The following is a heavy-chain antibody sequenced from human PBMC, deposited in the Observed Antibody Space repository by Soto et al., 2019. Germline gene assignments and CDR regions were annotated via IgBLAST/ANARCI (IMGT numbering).Heavy chain of an antibody. V-gene: IGHV3-30-3*01. Sequence: QVQLVESGGGVVQPGRSLSLSCAASGFTFSNNAMDWFRQAPGKGLEWVAVISYDGSNKYIAESVKGRFTISRDNSKNTLFLQTTSRRAEDTAVYYCARVTTTSAFSAMDVWGQGTKVTVSS. J-gene: IGHJ6*01. D-gene: IGHD1-1*01. CDR3: ARVTTTSAFSAMDV. CDR1: GFTFSNNA. CDR2: ISYDGSNK.